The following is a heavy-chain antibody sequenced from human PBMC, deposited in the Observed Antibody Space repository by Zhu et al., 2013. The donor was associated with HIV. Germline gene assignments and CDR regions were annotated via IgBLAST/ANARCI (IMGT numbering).Heavy chain of an antibody. D-gene: IGHD3-22*01. CDR1: GYTFISYD. Sequence: QVQLEQSGAEVKKPGASVKVSCKASGYTFISYDINWVRQATGQGLEWMGWMNPNSGNTGYAQKFQGRVTITADESTSTAYMQLSSLRSEDTAVYYCARDHNSGYYSYFDYWGQGTLVTVSS. V-gene: IGHV1-8*01. CDR2: MNPNSGNT. J-gene: IGHJ4*02. CDR3: ARDHNSGYYSYFDY.